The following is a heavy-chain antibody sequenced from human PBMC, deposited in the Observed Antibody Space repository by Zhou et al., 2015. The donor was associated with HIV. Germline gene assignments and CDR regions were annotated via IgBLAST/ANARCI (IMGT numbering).Heavy chain of an antibody. CDR1: GGTFSRYA. Sequence: QVQLVQSGAEVKKPGSSVKVSCKASGGTFSRYAISWVRQAPGQGLEWMGGITPMFDIKNYAQKFRARLTITVDQYTNTAYMELSSLTSEDAAIYFCARSSVNHDNAFDIWGQGTKVIVSS. D-gene: IGHD3-22*01. J-gene: IGHJ3*02. CDR2: ITPMFDIK. CDR3: ARSSVNHDNAFDI. V-gene: IGHV1-69*17.